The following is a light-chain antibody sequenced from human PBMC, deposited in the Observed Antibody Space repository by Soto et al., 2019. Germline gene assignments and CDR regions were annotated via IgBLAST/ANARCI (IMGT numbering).Light chain of an antibody. CDR1: QSVSSN. CDR2: GAS. Sequence: EIVMTQSPATLSVSPGERATLSCRASQSVSSNLAWYQQKPGQAPRLLIYGASTRATGIPARFSGSGSGTEFTLTISSLQSEDSAVYYCQQYGHSLWTFGQGTKV. J-gene: IGKJ1*01. V-gene: IGKV3-15*01. CDR3: QQYGHSLWT.